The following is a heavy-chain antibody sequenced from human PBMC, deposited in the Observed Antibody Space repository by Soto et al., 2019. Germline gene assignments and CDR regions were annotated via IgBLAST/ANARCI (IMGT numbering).Heavy chain of an antibody. Sequence: ASVKVACKASGYTFTIYYMRWGRQAPGQGLEWMGIINPSGGSTSYAQKFQGRVTMTRDTSTSTVYMELSSLRSEDTAVYYCARGSAVAGSDAFDIWGQGTMVTVSS. D-gene: IGHD6-19*01. CDR1: GYTFTIYY. V-gene: IGHV1-46*03. CDR2: INPSGGST. J-gene: IGHJ3*02. CDR3: ARGSAVAGSDAFDI.